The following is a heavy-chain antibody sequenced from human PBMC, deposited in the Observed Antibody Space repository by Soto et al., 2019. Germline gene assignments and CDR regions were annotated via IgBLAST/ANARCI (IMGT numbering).Heavy chain of an antibody. J-gene: IGHJ4*02. D-gene: IGHD6-19*01. CDR3: ARRSSGWYSDY. V-gene: IGHV1-46*01. CDR2: INPSGGST. Sequence: ASVKVSCKASGYTFTSYYMHWVRQAPGQGLEWMGIINPSGGSTSYAQRFQGRVTMTRDTSTSTVYMELSSLRSEDTAVYYCARRSSGWYSDYWGQGTLVTVSS. CDR1: GYTFTSYY.